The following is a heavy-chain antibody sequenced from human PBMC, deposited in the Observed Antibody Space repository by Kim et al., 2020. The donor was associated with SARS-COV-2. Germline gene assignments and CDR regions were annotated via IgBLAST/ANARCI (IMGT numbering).Heavy chain of an antibody. V-gene: IGHV5-51*01. CDR3: ARLRGGHFDY. J-gene: IGHJ4*02. CDR2: DT. Sequence: DTTYSPSIQGQVTISADKSISTAYLQWSSLKASDTAMYYCARLRGGHFDYWGQETLVTVSS.